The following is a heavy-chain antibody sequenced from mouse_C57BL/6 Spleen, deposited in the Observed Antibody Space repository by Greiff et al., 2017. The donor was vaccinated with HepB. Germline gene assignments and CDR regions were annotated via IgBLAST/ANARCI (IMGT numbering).Heavy chain of an antibody. V-gene: IGHV1-26*01. D-gene: IGHD1-1*01. CDR1: GYTFTDYY. Sequence: EVQLQQSGPELVKPGASVKISCKASGYTFTDYYMNWVKQSHGKSLEWIGDINPNNGGTSYNQKFKGKATLTVDKSSSTAYMELRSLTSEDSAVYYCARPRGSSHWYFDVWGTGTTVTVSS. CDR2: INPNNGGT. J-gene: IGHJ1*03. CDR3: ARPRGSSHWYFDV.